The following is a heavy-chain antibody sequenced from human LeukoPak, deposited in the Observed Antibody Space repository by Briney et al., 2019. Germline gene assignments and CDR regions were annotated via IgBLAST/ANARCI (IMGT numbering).Heavy chain of an antibody. CDR2: ISGSGGST. Sequence: GGSLRLSCAASGFTLSSYAMSWVRQAPGKGLEWVSAISGSGGSTYYADSVKGRFTISRDNSKNTLYLQMNSLRAEDTAIYYCAKDPRGSGRDYWGQGTLVTVSS. D-gene: IGHD3-10*01. J-gene: IGHJ4*02. CDR3: AKDPRGSGRDY. V-gene: IGHV3-23*01. CDR1: GFTLSSYA.